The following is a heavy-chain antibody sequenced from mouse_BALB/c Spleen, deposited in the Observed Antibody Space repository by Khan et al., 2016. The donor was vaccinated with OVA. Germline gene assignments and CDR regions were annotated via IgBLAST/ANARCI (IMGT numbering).Heavy chain of an antibody. CDR1: GYTLTDYG. CDR2: INTYTGEP. D-gene: IGHD2-1*01. J-gene: IGHJ3*01. CDR3: ARSDGNYKFTY. Sequence: MQLVQSGPELKKPGETVKISCKASGYTLTDYGMNWVKQAPGKGLKWMGWINTYTGEPTYADDFKGRFAFSLETSASTAYLQVTNLKNEDTATYFCARSDGNYKFTYWGQGTLVTVSA. V-gene: IGHV9-3-1*01.